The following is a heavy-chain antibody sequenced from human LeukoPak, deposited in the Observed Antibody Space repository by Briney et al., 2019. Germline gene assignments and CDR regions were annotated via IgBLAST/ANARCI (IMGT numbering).Heavy chain of an antibody. Sequence: SETLSLTCAVYGGSFSGYYWSWIRQPPGKGLEWIGEINHSGSTNYNPSLKSRVTISVDTSKNQFSLKLSSVTAADTAVYYCAISNGYGLVDIWGQGTMVTVSS. CDR1: GGSFSGYY. V-gene: IGHV4-34*01. CDR2: INHSGST. D-gene: IGHD3-10*01. J-gene: IGHJ3*02. CDR3: AISNGYGLVDI.